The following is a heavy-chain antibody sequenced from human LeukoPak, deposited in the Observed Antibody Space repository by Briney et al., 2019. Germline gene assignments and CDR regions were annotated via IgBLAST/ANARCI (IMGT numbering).Heavy chain of an antibody. J-gene: IGHJ4*02. D-gene: IGHD3-9*01. Sequence: GGSLRLSCAASGFTFSNYAMSWVRQAPGKGLEWVSAILGSGGSTYYADSVKGRFTVSRDNSRSTLYLQMKSPRAEDTALYYCAKWGDYDVLTGYYVPDYWGQGTRVTVSS. CDR1: GFTFSNYA. CDR3: AKWGDYDVLTGYYVPDY. V-gene: IGHV3-23*01. CDR2: ILGSGGST.